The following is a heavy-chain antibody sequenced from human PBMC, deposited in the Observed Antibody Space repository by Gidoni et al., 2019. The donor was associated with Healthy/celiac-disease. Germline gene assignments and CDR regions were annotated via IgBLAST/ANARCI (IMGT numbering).Heavy chain of an antibody. CDR1: GYTFTGYY. CDR3: ARTRCSGGSCSDY. V-gene: IGHV1-2*02. CDR2: INPNSGGT. J-gene: IGHJ4*02. Sequence: QVPLVQSGAEVKKPGASVKVYCKASGYTFTGYYMHWVRQAPGQGLEWMGWINPNSGGTNYAQKFQGRVTMTRDTSISTAYMELSRLRSDDTAVYYCARTRCSGGSCSDYWGQGTLVTVSS. D-gene: IGHD2-15*01.